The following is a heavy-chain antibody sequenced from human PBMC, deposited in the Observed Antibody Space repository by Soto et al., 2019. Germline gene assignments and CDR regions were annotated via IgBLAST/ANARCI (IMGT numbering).Heavy chain of an antibody. D-gene: IGHD3-10*01. CDR3: ARVPVTMIRGVAIDSLDI. Sequence: QHPGKDLERNGYINYSGSTYYNPSLKSRVTISVDTSKSQFSLKVDSVTAADTDVYYCARVPVTMIRGVAIDSLDIWGKGTMVIVSS. CDR2: INYSGST. V-gene: IGHV4-31*02. J-gene: IGHJ3*02.